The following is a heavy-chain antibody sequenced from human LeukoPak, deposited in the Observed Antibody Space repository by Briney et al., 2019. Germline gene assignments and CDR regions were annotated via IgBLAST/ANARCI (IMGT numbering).Heavy chain of an antibody. CDR2: INPGGGST. V-gene: IGHV1-46*01. CDR1: GYTFTSYY. D-gene: IGHD3-9*01. Sequence: ASVKVSCKASGYTFTSYYMHWVRQAPGQGLEWMGIINPGGGSTSYVQKFQGRVTMTRDTSTSTVYMELGSLRSEDTAVYYCARCGEPSYDILTGYSRFDYWGQGTLVTVSS. CDR3: ARCGEPSYDILTGYSRFDY. J-gene: IGHJ4*02.